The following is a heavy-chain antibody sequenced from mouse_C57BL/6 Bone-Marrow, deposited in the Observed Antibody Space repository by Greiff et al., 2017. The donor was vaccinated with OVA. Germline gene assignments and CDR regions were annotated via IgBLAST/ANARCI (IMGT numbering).Heavy chain of an antibody. V-gene: IGHV5-9-1*02. D-gene: IGHD2-1*01. Sequence: EVKVVESGEGLVKPGGSLKLSCAASGFTFSSYAMSWVRQTPEKRLEWVAYISSGGDYIYYADTVKGRFTISRDNARNTLYLQMSGLKSEDTAMYYCTRLLDAMDYWGQGTSVTVSS. J-gene: IGHJ4*01. CDR2: ISSGGDYI. CDR3: TRLLDAMDY. CDR1: GFTFSSYA.